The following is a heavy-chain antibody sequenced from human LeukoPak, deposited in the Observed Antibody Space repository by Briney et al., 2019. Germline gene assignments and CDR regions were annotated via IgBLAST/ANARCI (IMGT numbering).Heavy chain of an antibody. CDR1: GYAFTGYY. D-gene: IGHD6-19*01. Sequence: ASVKVSCKASGYAFTGYYMRWVRQAPGQGLEWMGWINPNSGGTNYAQKFQGRVTMTRDTSISTAYMELSRLRSDDTAVYYCARVPYSSGWYVVSGGEYYFDYWGQGTLVTVSS. CDR2: INPNSGGT. J-gene: IGHJ4*02. CDR3: ARVPYSSGWYVVSGGEYYFDY. V-gene: IGHV1-2*02.